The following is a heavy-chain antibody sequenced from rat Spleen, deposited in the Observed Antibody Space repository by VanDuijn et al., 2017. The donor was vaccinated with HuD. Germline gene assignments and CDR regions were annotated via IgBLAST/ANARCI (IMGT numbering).Heavy chain of an antibody. CDR1: GFTFSDYA. V-gene: IGHV5-17*01. D-gene: IGHD1-7*01. J-gene: IGHJ3*01. CDR3: SRPGYGYPFAY. CDR2: IFYDGSST. Sequence: EVQLVESGGGLVQPGRSLKLSCAASGFTFSDYAMAWVRQAPKKGLEWVATIFYDGSSTYYRDSVKGRFTISRDNAKSTLYLQMDSLRSEDTATYYCSRPGYGYPFAYWGQGTLVTVSS.